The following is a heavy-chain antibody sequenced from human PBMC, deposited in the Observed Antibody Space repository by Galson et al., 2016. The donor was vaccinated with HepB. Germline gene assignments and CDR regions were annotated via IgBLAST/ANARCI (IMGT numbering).Heavy chain of an antibody. CDR3: VRSAYSGSYFDY. V-gene: IGHV3-53*04. CDR2: IYSGDRT. CDR1: GFTVSSNY. J-gene: IGHJ4*02. Sequence: SLRLSCAASGFTVSSNYMTWVRQAPGKGLEWVSSIYSGDRTYYADSVKGRFTISRHNSKNTLYLQMNSLRTEDTAVYYGVRSAYSGSYFDYWGQGTLVTVSS. D-gene: IGHD1-26*01.